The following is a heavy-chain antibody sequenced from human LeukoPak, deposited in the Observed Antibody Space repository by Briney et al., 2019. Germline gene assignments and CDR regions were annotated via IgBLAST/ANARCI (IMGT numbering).Heavy chain of an antibody. J-gene: IGHJ4*02. Sequence: ASVKVSCKASGYTFTSYGISWVRQAPGQGLEWMGWISAYNDNTNYAQKLQGRVTMTTDTSTSTAYMELRSLRSDDTAVYFFARVGPAMVYDDFDYWGQGTLVTVSS. D-gene: IGHD2-8*01. CDR3: ARVGPAMVYDDFDY. V-gene: IGHV1-18*01. CDR1: GYTFTSYG. CDR2: ISAYNDNT.